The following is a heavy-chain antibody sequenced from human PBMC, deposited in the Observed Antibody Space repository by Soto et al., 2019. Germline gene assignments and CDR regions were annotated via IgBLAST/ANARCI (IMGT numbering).Heavy chain of an antibody. CDR3: AGVPVWCVVVVASYMDV. CDR1: GYTFTSDG. V-gene: IGHV1-18*01. J-gene: IGHJ6*03. Sequence: QVQLVQSGAEVKTPGASVKVSCKASGYTFTSDGISWVRQAPGQGLEWMGWISAYKGNTNYGQKLQCRVTMTTDTSTSTAYMELRSLRSDDTAVYYCAGVPVWCVVVVASYMDVWGKGTTVTVSS. CDR2: ISAYKGNT. D-gene: IGHD2-15*01.